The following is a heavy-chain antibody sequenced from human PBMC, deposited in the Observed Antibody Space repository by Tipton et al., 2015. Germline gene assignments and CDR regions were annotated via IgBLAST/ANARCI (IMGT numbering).Heavy chain of an antibody. CDR2: ISYDGSNK. Sequence: SLRLSCAASGFTFSSYAMRWVRQAPGKGLEWVAVISYDGSNKYYADSVKGRFTISRDNSKNTLYLQMNSLRAEDTAVYYCAKDREVTKWLRYYYYGMDVWGQGTTVTVSS. J-gene: IGHJ6*02. V-gene: IGHV3-30*18. D-gene: IGHD3-22*01. CDR1: GFTFSSYA. CDR3: AKDREVTKWLRYYYYGMDV.